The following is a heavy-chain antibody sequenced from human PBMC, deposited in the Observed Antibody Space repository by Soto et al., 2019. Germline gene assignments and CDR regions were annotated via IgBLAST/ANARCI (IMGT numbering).Heavy chain of an antibody. D-gene: IGHD5-12*01. V-gene: IGHV1-24*01. CDR3: ARETRGYSILDY. CDR2: FDPEDGET. Sequence: VKVSCKVSGYTLTELSMHWVRQAPGKGLEWMGGFDPEDGETIYAQKFQGRVTMTEDTSTDTAYMELSSLRPEDTAVYYCARETRGYSILDYWGQGTLVTVSS. J-gene: IGHJ4*02. CDR1: GYTLTELS.